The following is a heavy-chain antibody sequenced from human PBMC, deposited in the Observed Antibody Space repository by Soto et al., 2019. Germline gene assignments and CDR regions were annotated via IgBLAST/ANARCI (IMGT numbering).Heavy chain of an antibody. V-gene: IGHV3-23*01. CDR3: AKDRRRSGGSPVDY. Sequence: GGSLGLACAASGFTVSSYAMSWVRQAPGKGLEWVSAISGSGGSTYYADSVKGRFTISRDNSKNTLYLQMNSLRAEDTAVYYCAKDRRRSGGSPVDYWGQGTLVTVSS. CDR2: ISGSGGST. D-gene: IGHD2-15*01. J-gene: IGHJ4*02. CDR1: GFTVSSYA.